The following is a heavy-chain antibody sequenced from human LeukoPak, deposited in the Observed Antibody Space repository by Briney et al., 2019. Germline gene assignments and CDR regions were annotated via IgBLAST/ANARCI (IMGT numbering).Heavy chain of an antibody. V-gene: IGHV3-30-3*01. CDR3: AREGYSYGYETLNYFDY. D-gene: IGHD5-18*01. CDR2: ISYDGSNK. CDR1: GFTFSSYA. J-gene: IGHJ4*02. Sequence: PGGSLRLSCAASGFTFSSYAMHWVRRAPGKGLEWVAVISYDGSNKYYADSVKGRFTISRDNSKNTLYLQMNSLRAEDTAVYYCAREGYSYGYETLNYFDYWGQGTLVTVSS.